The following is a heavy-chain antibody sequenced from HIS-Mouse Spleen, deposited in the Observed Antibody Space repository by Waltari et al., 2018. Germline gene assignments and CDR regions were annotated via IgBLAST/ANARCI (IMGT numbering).Heavy chain of an antibody. V-gene: IGHV4-39*07. Sequence: QLPLQESGPGLVTPSETLSLPCPVSGGSISSSRYYWGWIRQPPGKGLELIGSIYYSGSTYYNPSLKSRVTISVDTSKNQFSLKLSSVTAADTAVYYCAREIPYSSSWYDWYFDLWGRGTLVTVSS. J-gene: IGHJ2*01. CDR3: AREIPYSSSWYDWYFDL. CDR2: IYYSGST. CDR1: GGSISSSRYY. D-gene: IGHD6-13*01.